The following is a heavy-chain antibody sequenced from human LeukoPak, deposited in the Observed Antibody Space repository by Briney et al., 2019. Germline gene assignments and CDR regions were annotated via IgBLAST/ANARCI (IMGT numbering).Heavy chain of an antibody. CDR3: ARDVVVVAPPSGAFDI. J-gene: IGHJ3*02. Sequence: ASVKVSCKASGGTFSSYAISWVRQAPGQGLEWMGGIVPIFGTANYAQKFQGRVTITADESTSTAYMELSSLRSEDTAVYYCARDVVVVAPPSGAFDIWGQGTMVTVSS. V-gene: IGHV1-69*13. CDR2: IVPIFGTA. D-gene: IGHD2-15*01. CDR1: GGTFSSYA.